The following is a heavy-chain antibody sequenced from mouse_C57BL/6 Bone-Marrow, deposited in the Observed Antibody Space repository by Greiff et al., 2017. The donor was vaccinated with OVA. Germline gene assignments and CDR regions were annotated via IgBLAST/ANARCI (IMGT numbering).Heavy chain of an antibody. D-gene: IGHD2-4*01. CDR3: ARSYYEYDGGYWYFDV. J-gene: IGHJ1*03. V-gene: IGHV1-63*01. Sequence: QVQLQQSGAELVRPGTSVKMSCKASGYTFTNYWIGWAKQRPGHGLEWIGDIYPGGGYTNYNEKFKGKATLTADKSSSTAYMQFSSLTSEDSAIYYCARSYYEYDGGYWYFDVWGTGTTVTVSS. CDR2: IYPGGGYT. CDR1: GYTFTNYW.